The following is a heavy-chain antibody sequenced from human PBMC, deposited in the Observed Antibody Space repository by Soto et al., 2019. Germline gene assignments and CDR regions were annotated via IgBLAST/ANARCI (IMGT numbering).Heavy chain of an antibody. CDR3: ARRLGYCSSTSCPPTPWAYGMDV. V-gene: IGHV1-69*13. CDR2: IIPIFGTA. CDR1: GGTFSSYA. Sequence: GASVKVSCKASGGTFSSYAISWVRQAPGQGLEWMGGIIPIFGTANYAQKFQGRVTITADESTSTAYMELSSLRSEDTAVYYCARRLGYCSSTSCPPTPWAYGMDVWGQGTTVTVSS. J-gene: IGHJ6*02. D-gene: IGHD2-2*01.